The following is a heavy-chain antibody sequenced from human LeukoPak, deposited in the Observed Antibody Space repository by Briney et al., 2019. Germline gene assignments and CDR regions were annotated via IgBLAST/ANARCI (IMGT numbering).Heavy chain of an antibody. CDR3: ARDGSYCGGDCYANAFDI. Sequence: SETLSLTCTVSGGSISSSSYYWGWIRRPPGKGLEWIGSIYYSGSTYYNPSLKSRVTISVDKSKNQFSLKLSSVTAADTAVYYCARDGSYCGGDCYANAFDIWGQGTMVTVSS. V-gene: IGHV4-39*07. CDR2: IYYSGST. D-gene: IGHD2-21*02. CDR1: GGSISSSSYY. J-gene: IGHJ3*02.